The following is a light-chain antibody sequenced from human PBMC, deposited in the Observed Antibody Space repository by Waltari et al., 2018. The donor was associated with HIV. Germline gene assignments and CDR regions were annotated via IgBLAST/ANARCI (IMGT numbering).Light chain of an antibody. Sequence: ILLTQFPLFLSASVGDRVTIPCRASHNLRKYLAWYQKSPGRDPKLLIYGASNLQAAIPSRFVGSGSGADFTLTISNRQPEDFATYYCQQEMSYPLTFGPGTRVDVK. J-gene: IGKJ3*01. CDR2: GAS. CDR3: QQEMSYPLT. CDR1: HNLRKY. V-gene: IGKV1-9*01.